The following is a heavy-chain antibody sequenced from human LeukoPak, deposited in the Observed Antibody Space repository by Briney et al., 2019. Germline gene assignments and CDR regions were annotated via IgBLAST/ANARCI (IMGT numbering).Heavy chain of an antibody. V-gene: IGHV4-4*07. CDR3: ARVGSGSRYLDY. CDR2: IYTSGST. J-gene: IGHJ4*02. D-gene: IGHD5-12*01. Sequence: SETLSLTCTVSGGSISSYYGSWIRQPAGKGLEWIGRIYTSGSTTYNPSLKSRATMSVDTSRTQFSLKLSSVTAADTAVYYCARVGSGSRYLDYWGQGILVIVSS. CDR1: GGSISSYY.